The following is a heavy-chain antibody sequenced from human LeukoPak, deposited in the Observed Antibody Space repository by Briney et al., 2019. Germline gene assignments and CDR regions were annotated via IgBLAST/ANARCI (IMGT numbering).Heavy chain of an antibody. J-gene: IGHJ4*02. Sequence: SQTLSLTCTVSGGSISSGSYYWSWIRQPAGKGLEWIGRIYTSGSTNYNPSLKSRVTMSVDTSKNQFSLKLSSVTAADTAVYYCARTQYYDFWSGYYKTTYYFDYWGQGTLVTVSS. D-gene: IGHD3-3*01. CDR2: IYTSGST. CDR3: ARTQYYDFWSGYYKTTYYFDY. CDR1: GGSISSGSYY. V-gene: IGHV4-61*02.